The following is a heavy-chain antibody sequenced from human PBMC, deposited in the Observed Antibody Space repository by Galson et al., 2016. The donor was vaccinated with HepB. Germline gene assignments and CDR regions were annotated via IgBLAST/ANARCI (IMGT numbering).Heavy chain of an antibody. V-gene: IGHV3-11*03. CDR1: GLTFSDYY. Sequence: SLRLSCAASGLTFSDYYMSWIRQAPGKGLEWVSYISSSSTYTNDADSVKGRFTISRDNAKNSLYLQMNSLRAEDTAMYYCASGCESSAYYPPAGFDMWGQGTMVTVSS. CDR2: ISSSSTYT. D-gene: IGHD3-22*01. CDR3: ASGCESSAYYPPAGFDM. J-gene: IGHJ3*02.